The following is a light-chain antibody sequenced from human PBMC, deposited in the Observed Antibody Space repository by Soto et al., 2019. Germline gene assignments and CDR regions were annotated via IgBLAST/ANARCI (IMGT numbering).Light chain of an antibody. CDR2: TNS. CDR3: AAWDDSLSGYV. V-gene: IGLV1-47*02. CDR1: SSNLGTNY. Sequence: QSALTQPPSASGTPGQRATISCSGSSSNLGTNYVYWYQQLPGTAPKLLIYTNSQRPSGVPDRFSGSKSGTSASLAISGLRSEDEADYYCAAWDDSLSGYVFGTGTKVTVL. J-gene: IGLJ1*01.